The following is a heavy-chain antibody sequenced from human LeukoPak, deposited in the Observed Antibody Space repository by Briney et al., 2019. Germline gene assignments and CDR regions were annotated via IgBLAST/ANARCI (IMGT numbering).Heavy chain of an antibody. V-gene: IGHV3-23*01. J-gene: IGHJ4*02. Sequence: PGGSLRLSCAASGFTFSSYAMSWVRQAPGKGLEWVSRISGSGGSTYYADSVKGRFTISRDNSKNTLYLQMNSLRAEDTAVYYCAKEGYCGGDCYREFDYWGQGTLVTVSS. CDR2: ISGSGGST. D-gene: IGHD2-21*02. CDR1: GFTFSSYA. CDR3: AKEGYCGGDCYREFDY.